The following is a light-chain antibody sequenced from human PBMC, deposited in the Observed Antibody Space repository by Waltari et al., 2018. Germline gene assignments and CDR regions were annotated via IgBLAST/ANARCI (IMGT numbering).Light chain of an antibody. CDR2: VAS. Sequence: DIQMTQSPSSLSASLGDTITITCRAGQDIGTSLAWYQQKPGEAPKLLVFVASRLQGGVPSRFSGNGSGTDFSITIRSLQPEDFATYYCQEFYGCLSRTFGGGTKVDIK. CDR1: QDIGTS. CDR3: QEFYGCLSRT. V-gene: IGKV1-NL1*01. J-gene: IGKJ4*01.